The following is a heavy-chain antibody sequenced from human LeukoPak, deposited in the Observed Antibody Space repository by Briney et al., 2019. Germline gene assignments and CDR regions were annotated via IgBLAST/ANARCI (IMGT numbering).Heavy chain of an antibody. CDR2: VYYTGST. D-gene: IGHD7-27*01. CDR1: GDFITAYY. J-gene: IGHJ4*02. CDR3: ATNTGTVFDY. Sequence: SETLSLTCTVSGDFITAYYWSWIRQPPGKGLEWIGYVYYTGSTEYNPSLRSRVTISLEMSKHQFSLDLTSVTAADTAVYYCATNTGTVFDYWGQGALVTVSS. V-gene: IGHV4-59*01.